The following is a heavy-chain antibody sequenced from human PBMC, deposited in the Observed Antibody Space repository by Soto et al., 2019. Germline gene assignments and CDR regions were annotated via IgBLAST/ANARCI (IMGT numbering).Heavy chain of an antibody. V-gene: IGHV1-8*01. Sequence: QVQLVQSGAEVKKPGASVKVSCKASGYTFTSYDINWVRQATGQGLEWMGWMNPNSGNTGYAQKFQGRVTMTRNISISTAYMELGSLISEDTAVYYRAGNADYDFLIGYYPFDYWGQGTLVNVSA. D-gene: IGHD3-3*01. CDR3: AGNADYDFLIGYYPFDY. CDR1: GYTFTSYD. J-gene: IGHJ4*02. CDR2: MNPNSGNT.